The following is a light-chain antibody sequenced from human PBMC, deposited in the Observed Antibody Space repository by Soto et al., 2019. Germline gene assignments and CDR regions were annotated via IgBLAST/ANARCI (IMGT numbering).Light chain of an antibody. CDR2: GAS. Sequence: EIVMTQSPATLSVSPGERATLSCRASQRVSSNLAWYQQKPGQAPRLLIYGASTRATGIPARFSGSGSGTEFTLTISSLHSEDFAVYYCQQYNNSLITFGQGTRLEI. V-gene: IGKV3-15*01. CDR1: QRVSSN. CDR3: QQYNNSLIT. J-gene: IGKJ5*01.